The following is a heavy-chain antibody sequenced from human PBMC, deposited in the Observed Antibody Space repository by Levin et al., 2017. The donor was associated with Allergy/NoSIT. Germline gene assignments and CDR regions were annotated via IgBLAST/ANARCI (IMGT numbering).Heavy chain of an antibody. CDR2: ISTYNGHT. CDR1: GYTFISSG. J-gene: IGHJ4*02. V-gene: IGHV1-18*01. D-gene: IGHD2-15*01. Sequence: ASVKVSCKASGYTFISSGISWVRQAPGQGLEWMGWISTYNGHTNYAQNFQGRVTMTTDTSTSTAYMELRSLRSDDTAVYYCAREGVAQIDYWGQGTLVTVSS. CDR3: AREGVAQIDY.